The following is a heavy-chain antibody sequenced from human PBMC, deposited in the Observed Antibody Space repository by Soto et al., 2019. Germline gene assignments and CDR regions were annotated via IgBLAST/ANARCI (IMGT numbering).Heavy chain of an antibody. J-gene: IGHJ4*02. CDR2: ISDSGGSI. Sequence: EVQLLESGGDLVQPGGSLRLSCAASGFTFSSYAMSWVRQAPGKGLEWVSVISDSGGSIYYADSVKGRFTISRDNSKNTLYLQMNSLRAEDTAVYYCAKLRSASCYDSPDYWGQGTLVTVSS. CDR3: AKLRSASCYDSPDY. V-gene: IGHV3-23*01. CDR1: GFTFSSYA. D-gene: IGHD3-22*01.